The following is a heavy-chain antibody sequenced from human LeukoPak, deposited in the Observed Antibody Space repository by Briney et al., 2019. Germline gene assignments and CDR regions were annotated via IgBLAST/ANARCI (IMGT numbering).Heavy chain of an antibody. Sequence: PGRSLRLSCVGSGFTFRDYAMHWVRQAPDRGLEWVASIWYDGSNNYYAASVTGRFTISRDNSKKTVYLQMNSQRVDDTAIYYVARRVGTMGVKPDYWDKETQLTVS. V-gene: IGHV3-33*01. CDR3: ARRVGTMGVKPDY. CDR2: IWYDGSNN. D-gene: IGHD1/OR15-1a*01. CDR1: GFTFRDYA. J-gene: IGHJ4*01.